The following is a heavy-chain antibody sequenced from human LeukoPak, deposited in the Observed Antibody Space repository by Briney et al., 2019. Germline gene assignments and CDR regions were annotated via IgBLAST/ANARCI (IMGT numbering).Heavy chain of an antibody. CDR2: ISSSSSYI. J-gene: IGHJ4*02. Sequence: GGSLRLSHAASGFTFSSYSMNWVRQAPGKGLQWVSSISSSSSYIYYADSVKGRFTISRDNAKNSLYLQMNSLRAEDTAVYYCARKGFRVFDYWGQGTLVTVSS. V-gene: IGHV3-21*01. CDR1: GFTFSSYS. CDR3: ARKGFRVFDY.